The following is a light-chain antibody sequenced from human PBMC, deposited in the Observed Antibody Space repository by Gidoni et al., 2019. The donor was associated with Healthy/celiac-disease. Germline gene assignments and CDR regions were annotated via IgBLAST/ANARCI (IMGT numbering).Light chain of an antibody. J-gene: IGKJ2*01. CDR1: QSISSW. CDR2: DAS. Sequence: DIQMTQSPSTLSASVGDRVTITCRASQSISSWLAWYQQKPGKAPKILIYDASSLESGVPSRFSGSGSGTEFTLTISSLQPNDFATYYVQQYNGYLYTFGQGTKLEIK. V-gene: IGKV1-5*01. CDR3: QQYNGYLYT.